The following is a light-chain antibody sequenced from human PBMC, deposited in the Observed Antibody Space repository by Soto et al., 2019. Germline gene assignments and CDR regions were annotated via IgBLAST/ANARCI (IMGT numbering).Light chain of an antibody. CDR3: QQYGSSPRT. V-gene: IGKV3-20*01. J-gene: IGKJ1*01. CDR2: GAS. CDR1: QSISSSY. Sequence: EIVLTQSTGSLSLSPGERASLXCRASQSISSSYRAWDQHEPGQAPRLLRAGASSRAPGTPDSFSGSGSATDFTPTISRLEPEDFAVYYGQQYGSSPRTFGQGTKVDIK.